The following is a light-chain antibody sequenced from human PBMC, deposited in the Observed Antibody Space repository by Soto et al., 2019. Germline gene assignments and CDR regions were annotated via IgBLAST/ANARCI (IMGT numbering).Light chain of an antibody. J-gene: IGKJ4*01. Sequence: EVVLTQSPGTLSLSPGERATLSCRSSQSVSSSYLAWYQQIPGQAPRLLIYGASSRATGIPDRFSGSGSGTDFTLTISSLQPEDFATYYCQQLNSYPLTFGGGTKVDIK. CDR1: QSVSSSY. V-gene: IGKV3-20*01. CDR2: GAS. CDR3: QQLNSYPLT.